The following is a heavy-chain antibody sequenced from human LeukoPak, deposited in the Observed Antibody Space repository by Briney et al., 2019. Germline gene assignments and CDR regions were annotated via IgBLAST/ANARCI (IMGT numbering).Heavy chain of an antibody. V-gene: IGHV4-39*01. Sequence: SETLSLTCTVSGGSISSSSYYWGWIRQPPGKGLEWIGSIYYSGSTYYNPSLKSRVTISVDTSKNQFSLKLSSVTAADTAVYYCARHRIAVAGTTPFDPWGQGTLVTVSS. D-gene: IGHD6-19*01. J-gene: IGHJ5*02. CDR1: GGSISSSSYY. CDR2: IYYSGST. CDR3: ARHRIAVAGTTPFDP.